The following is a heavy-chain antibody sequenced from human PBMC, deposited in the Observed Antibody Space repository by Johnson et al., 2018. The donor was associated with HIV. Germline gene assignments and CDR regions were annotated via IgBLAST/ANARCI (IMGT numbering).Heavy chain of an antibody. CDR1: GFTFSDYY. J-gene: IGHJ3*01. V-gene: IGHV3-11*04. CDR2: ISSSGSSR. D-gene: IGHD6-19*01. Sequence: QVQLVESGGGVVQPGRSLRLSCAASGFTFSDYYMSWIRQAPGKGLEWVAYISSSGSSRYYADSVKGRFTISRDNTKNLLYLQMKSLIAEDTAVYSCARGLWLTPDVFDVWGQGTMVTVSS. CDR3: ARGLWLTPDVFDV.